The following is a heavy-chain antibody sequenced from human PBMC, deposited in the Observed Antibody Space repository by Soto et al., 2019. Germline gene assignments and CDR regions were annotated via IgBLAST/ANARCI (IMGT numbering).Heavy chain of an antibody. CDR2: INPNSGGT. Sequence: ASVKVSCKASGYTFTGYYMHWVRQAPVQGLECMGWINPNSGGTNDAQKFQGRVTMTRDTSISTAYMELSRLRSDDTAVYYCARDQTVSVVNYYYGMDVWGQGTTVTVSS. V-gene: IGHV1-2*02. CDR3: ARDQTVSVVNYYYGMDV. D-gene: IGHD2-15*01. CDR1: GYTFTGYY. J-gene: IGHJ6*02.